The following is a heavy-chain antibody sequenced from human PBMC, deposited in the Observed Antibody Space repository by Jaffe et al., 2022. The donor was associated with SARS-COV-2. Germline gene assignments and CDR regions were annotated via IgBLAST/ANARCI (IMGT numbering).Heavy chain of an antibody. J-gene: IGHJ4*02. V-gene: IGHV3-33*01. CDR3: ARGRYYYDSSGYSWRLLEY. D-gene: IGHD3-22*01. Sequence: QVQLVESGGGVVQPGRSLRLSCAASGFTFSSYGMHWVRQAPGKGLEWVAVIWYDGSNKYYADSVKGRFTISRDNSKNTLYLQMNSLRAEDTAVYYCARGRYYYDSSGYSWRLLEYWGQGTLVTVSS. CDR1: GFTFSSYG. CDR2: IWYDGSNK.